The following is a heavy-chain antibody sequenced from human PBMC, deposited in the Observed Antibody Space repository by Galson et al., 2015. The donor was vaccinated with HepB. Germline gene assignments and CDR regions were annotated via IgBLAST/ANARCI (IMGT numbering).Heavy chain of an antibody. D-gene: IGHD6-19*01. V-gene: IGHV3-53*05. CDR3: ARDQGSSGWSSPEEFDH. CDR1: GFTVSSNY. J-gene: IGHJ4*02. Sequence: SLRLSCAASGFTVSSNYMSWVRQAPGKGLEWVSVIYSGGSTYYADSVKGRFTISRDNSKNTLYLQMNSLRSEDTAVYYCARDQGSSGWSSPEEFDHWGQGTLVTVSS. CDR2: IYSGGST.